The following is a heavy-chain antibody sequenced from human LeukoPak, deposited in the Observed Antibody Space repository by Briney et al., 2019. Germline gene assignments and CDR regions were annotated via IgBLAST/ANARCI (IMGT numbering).Heavy chain of an antibody. D-gene: IGHD4-17*01. CDR1: RFTFSGSA. CDR3: TRHTDYGDYVRYFDL. CDR2: IRSKANSYAT. V-gene: IGHV3-73*01. Sequence: GGSLRLSCAASRFTFSGSAMHWVRQASGKGLEWVDRIRSKANSYATAYAASVKGRFTISRDDSKNTAYLQMNSLKTEDTAVYYCTRHTDYGDYVRYFDLWGRGTLVTVSS. J-gene: IGHJ2*01.